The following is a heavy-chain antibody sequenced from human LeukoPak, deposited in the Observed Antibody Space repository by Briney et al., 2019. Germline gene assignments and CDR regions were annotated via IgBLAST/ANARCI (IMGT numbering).Heavy chain of an antibody. D-gene: IGHD5-18*01. CDR2: IIPIFGTS. CDR1: GGTFSSYA. J-gene: IGHJ4*02. V-gene: IGHV1-69*06. Sequence: GASVKVSFKASGGTFSSYAISGVRQAPGQGLEGMGGIIPIFGTSNYAQKFQGRVTITADKSTSTAYMELSSLRSEDTAVYYCAATTPGYSYGLGYWGQGTLVTVSS. CDR3: AATTPGYSYGLGY.